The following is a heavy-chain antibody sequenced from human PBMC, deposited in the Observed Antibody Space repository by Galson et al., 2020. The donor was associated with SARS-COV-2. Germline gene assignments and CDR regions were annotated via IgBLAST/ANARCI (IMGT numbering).Heavy chain of an antibody. V-gene: IGHV5-51*01. CDR2: IYPDDSQT. Sequence: GESLKISCKGSGYTFTTSWIGWVRQMPGKGLEWMGVIYPDDSQTTYSPSFQGQVTISVDKSISTAYLQWSSLKASDSAIYYCARQGRLAARPWDNYYVDVWGKGTTVTVSS. D-gene: IGHD6-6*01. CDR1: GYTFTTSW. J-gene: IGHJ6*03. CDR3: ARQGRLAARPWDNYYVDV.